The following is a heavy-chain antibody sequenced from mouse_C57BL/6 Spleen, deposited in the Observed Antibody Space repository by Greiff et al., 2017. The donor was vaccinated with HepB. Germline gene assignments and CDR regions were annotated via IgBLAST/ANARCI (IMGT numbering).Heavy chain of an antibody. V-gene: IGHV7-3*01. CDR3: ARYLANWDLYAMDY. CDR2: IRNKANGYTT. J-gene: IGHJ4*01. D-gene: IGHD4-1*01. CDR1: GFTFTDYY. Sequence: EVQGVESGGGLVQPGGSLSLSCAASGFTFTDYYMSWVRQPPGKALEWLGFIRNKANGYTTEYSASVKGRFTISRDNSQSILYLQMNALRAEDSATYYCARYLANWDLYAMDYWGQGTSVTVSS.